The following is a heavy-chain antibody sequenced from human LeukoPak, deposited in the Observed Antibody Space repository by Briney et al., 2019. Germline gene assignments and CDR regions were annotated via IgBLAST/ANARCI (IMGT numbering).Heavy chain of an antibody. CDR1: GFTFSSYS. Sequence: GGSLRLSCAASGFTFSSYSMNWVRQAPGKGLEWVSSISSSSSYIYYADSVKGRFTISRDNAKNSLYLQMNSLRAEDTAVYYCARGDVQLGLNWFDPWGQGTLVTVSS. D-gene: IGHD5-18*01. V-gene: IGHV3-21*01. CDR3: ARGDVQLGLNWFDP. CDR2: ISSSSSYI. J-gene: IGHJ5*02.